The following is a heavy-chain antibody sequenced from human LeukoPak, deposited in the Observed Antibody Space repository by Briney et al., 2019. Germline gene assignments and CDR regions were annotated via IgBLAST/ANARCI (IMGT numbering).Heavy chain of an antibody. Sequence: PSETLSLTCAVSGGSISSYYWSWIRQPPGKGLEWIGYIYTSGSTNYNPSLKSRVTISVDTSKNQFSLKLSSVTAADTAVYYFARRKSRAFDIWGQGTMVTVSS. CDR1: GGSISSYY. J-gene: IGHJ3*02. CDR3: ARRKSRAFDI. V-gene: IGHV4-4*09. CDR2: IYTSGST.